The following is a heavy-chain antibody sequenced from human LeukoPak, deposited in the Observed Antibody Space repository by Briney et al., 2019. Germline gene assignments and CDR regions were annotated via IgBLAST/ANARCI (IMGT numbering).Heavy chain of an antibody. CDR1: GGSFSGYY. J-gene: IGHJ4*02. CDR2: INHSGST. D-gene: IGHD5-18*01. CDR3: ARGTKGESPIQLWLGYFYY. V-gene: IGHV4-34*01. Sequence: SETLSLTCAVYGGSFSGYYWSWIRQPPGKGLEWIGEINHSGSTNYNPSLKSRVTISVDTSKNQFSLKLSSVTAADTAVYYCARGTKGESPIQLWLGYFYYWGQGTLVTVSS.